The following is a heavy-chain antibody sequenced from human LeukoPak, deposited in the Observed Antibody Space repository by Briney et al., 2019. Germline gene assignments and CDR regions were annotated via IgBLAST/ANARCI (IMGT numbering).Heavy chain of an antibody. J-gene: IGHJ4*02. CDR2: IYSGGST. CDR3: ATTSSGYYFGTFDY. CDR1: GFTVSSNY. Sequence: GGSLRLSCAASGFTVSSNYMSWVRQAPGKGLEWVSVIYSGGSTYYADSVKGRFTISRDNSKNTLYLKMNSLRAEDTAVYYCATTSSGYYFGTFDYWGQGTLVTVSS. D-gene: IGHD3-22*01. V-gene: IGHV3-53*01.